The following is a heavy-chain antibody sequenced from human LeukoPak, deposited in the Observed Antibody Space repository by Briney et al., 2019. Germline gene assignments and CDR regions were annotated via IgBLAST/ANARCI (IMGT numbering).Heavy chain of an antibody. CDR1: GFTFRSYG. CDR3: ATYYYDSGGFHFHH. V-gene: IGHV3-64*01. J-gene: IGHJ1*01. D-gene: IGHD3-22*01. CDR2: ISSNGGRT. Sequence: GGSLNLSCAASGFTFRSYGTHWVRQAPGKGLEYVSAISSNGGRTYYANSVKGRFTISRDNSRNTLYLQMGSLRAEDMAVYYCATYYYDSGGFHFHHWGQGTLVTVSS.